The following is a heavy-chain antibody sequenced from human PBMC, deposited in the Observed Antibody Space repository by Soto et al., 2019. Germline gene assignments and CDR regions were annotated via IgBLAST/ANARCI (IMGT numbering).Heavy chain of an antibody. CDR2: IDSSGSAT. CDR1: GVSCSNCA. V-gene: IGHV3-23*05. D-gene: IGHD1-26*01. CDR3: AKAHSDSATGPAS. J-gene: IGHJ5*02. Sequence: QSGGSLRLSCAACGVSCSNCAMSVARQAPGKGLEWVSGIDSSGSATYYADSVKGRFTISRDNSKNTLYLQMNSLRAEDTAVYYCAKAHSDSATGPASWGQGTLVTVSS.